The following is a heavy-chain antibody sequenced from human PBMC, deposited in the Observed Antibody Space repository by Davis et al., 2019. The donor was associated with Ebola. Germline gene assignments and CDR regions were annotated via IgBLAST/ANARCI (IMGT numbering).Heavy chain of an antibody. J-gene: IGHJ2*01. CDR3: ARTPWQYYYDSSGYPFDL. V-gene: IGHV3-64*01. CDR2: ISSNGGST. D-gene: IGHD3-22*01. CDR1: GFTFSSYA. Sequence: PGGSLRLSCAASGFTFSSYAMHWVRQAPGKGLEYVSAISSNGGSTYYANSVKGRFTISRDNSKNTLYLQMGSLRSDDTAVYYCARTPWQYYYDSSGYPFDLWGRGTLVTVSS.